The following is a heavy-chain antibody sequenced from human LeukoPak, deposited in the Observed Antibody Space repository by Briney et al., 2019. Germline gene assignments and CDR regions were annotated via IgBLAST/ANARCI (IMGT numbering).Heavy chain of an antibody. Sequence: GGSLRLSCAASGFTFSSYTMNWVRQAPGKGLEWVSYISNSSSTIYYADSVKGRFTISRDNAKNSLYLQMNSLRAEDTAVYYCARERGYDFWSGYYSRAPNAFGIWGQGTMVTVSS. V-gene: IGHV3-48*01. J-gene: IGHJ3*02. CDR2: ISNSSSTI. D-gene: IGHD3-3*01. CDR3: ARERGYDFWSGYYSRAPNAFGI. CDR1: GFTFSSYT.